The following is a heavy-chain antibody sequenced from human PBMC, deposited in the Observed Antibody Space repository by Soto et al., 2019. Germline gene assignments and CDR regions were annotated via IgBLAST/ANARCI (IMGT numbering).Heavy chain of an antibody. CDR2: IYHTGTT. J-gene: IGHJ5*02. Sequence: QVHLQESGPGLVKPSGTLSLTCGVSGGSISPINWWSWVRQTPGKGLEWIGEIYHTGTTDYNPSLKSRVTISIDKSKNQFFLRLNSVTAADTALYYCARSPTIHSQTWCDPGGQGSWVTVSS. CDR3: ARSPTIHSQTWCDP. CDR1: GGSISPINW. V-gene: IGHV4-4*02. D-gene: IGHD1-26*01.